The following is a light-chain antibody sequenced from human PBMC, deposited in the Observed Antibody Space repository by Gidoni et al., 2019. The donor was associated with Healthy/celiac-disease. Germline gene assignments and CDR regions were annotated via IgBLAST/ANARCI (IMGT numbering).Light chain of an antibody. CDR2: GAS. J-gene: IGKJ2*04. V-gene: IGKV3-15*01. CDR3: QQYNNWPCS. CDR1: QSVSSN. Sequence: EIVMTQSPATLSVSPGERATLSCRASQSVSSNLAWYQQKPGQAPRLLIYGASTRATGIPARFSGSGSGTEFTLTISSLQSEDFAVYYCQQYNNWPCSFGQXTKLESK.